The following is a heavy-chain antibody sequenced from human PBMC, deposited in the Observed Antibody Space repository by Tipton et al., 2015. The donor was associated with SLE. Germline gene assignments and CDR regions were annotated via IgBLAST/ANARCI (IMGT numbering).Heavy chain of an antibody. Sequence: TLSLTCAVYGGSFSGYYWSWIRQPPGKGLEWIGGIYYSGSTYYNPSLKSRVTISVDTSKNQFSLKLSSVTAADTAVYYCARVDIVAPFDPWGQGTLVTVSS. J-gene: IGHJ5*02. CDR1: GGSFSGYY. CDR2: IYYSGST. V-gene: IGHV4-34*01. CDR3: ARVDIVAPFDP. D-gene: IGHD5-12*01.